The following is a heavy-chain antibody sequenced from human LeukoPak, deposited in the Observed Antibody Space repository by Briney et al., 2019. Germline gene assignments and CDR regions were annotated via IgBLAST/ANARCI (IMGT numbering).Heavy chain of an antibody. D-gene: IGHD1-20*01. V-gene: IGHV1-69*04. Sequence: SVKVSCKASGYTFTSYDINWVRQATGQGLEWMGRIIPILGIANYAQKFQGRVTITADKSTSTAYMELSSLRSEDTAVYYCARDGPYNWNDAPGAFDPWGQGTLVTISS. CDR1: GYTFTSYD. CDR3: ARDGPYNWNDAPGAFDP. J-gene: IGHJ5*02. CDR2: IIPILGIA.